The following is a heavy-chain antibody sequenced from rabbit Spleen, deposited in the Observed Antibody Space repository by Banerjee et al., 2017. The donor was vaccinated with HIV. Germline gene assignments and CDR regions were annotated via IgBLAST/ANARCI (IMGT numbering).Heavy chain of an antibody. V-gene: IGHV1S45*01. J-gene: IGHJ6*01. CDR1: GFSLNYKYV. D-gene: IGHD1-1*01. CDR3: ARDTSSSFSSYGMDL. CDR2: INTKSGEN. Sequence: QEQLVESGGGLVKPGGSLALTCKASGFSLNYKYVMCWVRQAPGKGLEWIACINTKSGENVYATWSKGRFTISKTSSTTVTLQMTSLTAADTATYFCARDTSSSFSSYGMDLWGPGTLVTVS.